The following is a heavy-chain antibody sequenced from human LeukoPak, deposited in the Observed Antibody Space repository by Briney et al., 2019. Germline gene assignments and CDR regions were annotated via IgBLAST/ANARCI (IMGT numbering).Heavy chain of an antibody. J-gene: IGHJ4*02. CDR2: IKQDGSEK. Sequence: PGGSLRLSCAAAGFTFSSYWMSWVRQAPGKGLEWVANIKQDGSEKYYVDSVKGRFTISRDNAKNSLYLQMNSLRAEDTAVYYCARVPMITFGGVIVYTCYFDYWGQGTLVTVSS. CDR3: ARVPMITFGGVIVYTCYFDY. D-gene: IGHD3-16*02. CDR1: GFTFSSYW. V-gene: IGHV3-7*01.